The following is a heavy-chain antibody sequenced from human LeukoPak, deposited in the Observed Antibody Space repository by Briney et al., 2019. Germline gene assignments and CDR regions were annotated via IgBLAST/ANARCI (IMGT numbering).Heavy chain of an antibody. CDR2: ISAYNGNT. Sequence: ASVKVSSTASGYTFTIYGISWVRQAPGQGLEWMGWISAYNGNTNYAQKLQGRVTMTTDTSTSTAYMELRSLRSDDTAVYYCARDRSIGSRGLDYWGQGTLVTVSS. D-gene: IGHD6-19*01. CDR3: ARDRSIGSRGLDY. J-gene: IGHJ4*02. CDR1: GYTFTIYG. V-gene: IGHV1-18*01.